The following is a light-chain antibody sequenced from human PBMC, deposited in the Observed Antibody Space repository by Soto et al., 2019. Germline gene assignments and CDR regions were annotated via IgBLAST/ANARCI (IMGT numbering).Light chain of an antibody. Sequence: EIVLTQSPGTLSLSPGEGATLSCRASQCVSSSYLAWYQQKPGQAPRLLIYGASSRATGIPDRFSGSGSGTDFTLTISRLEPEDFAVYYCQQYGSSLSWTFGQGTKVDIK. CDR3: QQYGSSLSWT. CDR2: GAS. CDR1: QCVSSSY. J-gene: IGKJ1*01. V-gene: IGKV3-20*01.